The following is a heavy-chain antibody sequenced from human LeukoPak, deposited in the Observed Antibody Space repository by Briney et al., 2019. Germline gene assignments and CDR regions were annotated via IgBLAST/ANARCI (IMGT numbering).Heavy chain of an antibody. Sequence: PGGSLRLSCAASGFTFSSYWMSWVRQAPGKGLEWVANIKQDGNEKYYVDSVKGRFTISRDNAKNSLYLQMNSLRAEDTAVYYCARDSEGLLRGAYFDYWGQGTLVTVSS. V-gene: IGHV3-7*01. CDR1: GFTFSSYW. D-gene: IGHD3-3*01. CDR3: ARDSEGLLRGAYFDY. CDR2: IKQDGNEK. J-gene: IGHJ4*02.